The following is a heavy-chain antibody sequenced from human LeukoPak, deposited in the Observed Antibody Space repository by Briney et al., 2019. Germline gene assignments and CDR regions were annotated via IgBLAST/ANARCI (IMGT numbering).Heavy chain of an antibody. D-gene: IGHD4-11*01. V-gene: IGHV1-8*01. J-gene: IGHJ4*02. CDR2: MNPNSGNT. CDR3: AREPDDYSNYLLDY. Sequence: ASVKVSCKASGYTFTSYDINWVRQATGQGLEWMGWMNPNSGNTGYAQKFQGRVNMTRNTSISTAYMELSSLRSEDTAVYYCAREPDDYSNYLLDYWGQGTLVTVSS. CDR1: GYTFTSYD.